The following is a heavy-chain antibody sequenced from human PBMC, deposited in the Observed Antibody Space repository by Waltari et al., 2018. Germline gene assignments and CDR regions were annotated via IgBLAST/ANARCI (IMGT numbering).Heavy chain of an antibody. D-gene: IGHD6-13*01. CDR1: DYSIRSGYF. CDR2: WYRSGST. J-gene: IGHJ6*01. Sequence: VHLQESGPGLVKPSETLSLTCGVSDYSIRSGYFWGWIRPPPGKGLEWIGSWYRSGSTYYNPSLQSRVTISADTSKNQISLNLTYVTAADTAVYYCARVSSSWYLGDYFYYGVDVWGQGATVTVSS. V-gene: IGHV4-38-2*01. CDR3: ARVSSSWYLGDYFYYGVDV.